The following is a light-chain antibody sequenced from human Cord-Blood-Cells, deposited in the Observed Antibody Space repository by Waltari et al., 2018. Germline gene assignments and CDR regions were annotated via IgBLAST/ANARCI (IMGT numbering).Light chain of an antibody. CDR3: SSYTSSSTLNVV. CDR2: EVS. J-gene: IGLJ2*01. CDR1: SSDAGGYNY. Sequence: QSALTQPASVSGSPGQSITISCTGTSSDAGGYNYVSWYQQHPGKPPKLMIYEVSNRPSGVSNRFSGSKSGNTASLTISGLQAEDEADYYCSSYTSSSTLNVVFGGGTKLTVL. V-gene: IGLV2-14*01.